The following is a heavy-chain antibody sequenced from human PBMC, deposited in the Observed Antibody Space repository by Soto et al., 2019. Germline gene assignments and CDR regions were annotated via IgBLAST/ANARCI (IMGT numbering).Heavy chain of an antibody. CDR1: GYTFTGYY. V-gene: IGHV1-2*02. CDR2: INPNSGGT. CDR3: ARDNRPILGVVIGPPYYHYYCMDV. D-gene: IGHD3-3*01. J-gene: IGHJ6*02. Sequence: GASVKVSCKASGYTFTGYYVHWVRQAPGQGLEWMGWINPNSGGTDYAQKCQGRVTMTRDTSISTAYMELSRLRFDDTAVYYWARDNRPILGVVIGPPYYHYYCMDVSSQRSTVIVSS.